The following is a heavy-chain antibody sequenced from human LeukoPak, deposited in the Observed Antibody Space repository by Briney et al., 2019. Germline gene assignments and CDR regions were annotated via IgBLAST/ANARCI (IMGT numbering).Heavy chain of an antibody. V-gene: IGHV1-46*03. D-gene: IGHD1-26*01. J-gene: IGHJ3*02. Sequence: ASVKVSCKASGYTFTSYYMHWVRQAPGQGLEWMGIINPSGGSTSYAQKFQGRVTMTRDTSTSTVYMELSSLRFEDTAVYYCANVVGATSVPGDAFDIWGQGTMVTVSS. CDR2: INPSGGST. CDR3: ANVVGATSVPGDAFDI. CDR1: GYTFTSYY.